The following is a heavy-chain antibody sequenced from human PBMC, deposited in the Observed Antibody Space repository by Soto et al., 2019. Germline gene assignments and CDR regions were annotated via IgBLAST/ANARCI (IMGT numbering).Heavy chain of an antibody. D-gene: IGHD3-3*01. V-gene: IGHV3-21*01. Sequence: EVQLVESGGGLVKPGGSLRLSCAASGFTFSSYSMNWVRQAPGKGLEWVSSISSSSRYIYYADSVKGRFTISRDNAKNSLYLQMNSLRAEDTAVYYCAREYTGYDFWSGPYGMDVWGQGTTVTVSS. CDR1: GFTFSSYS. J-gene: IGHJ6*02. CDR3: AREYTGYDFWSGPYGMDV. CDR2: ISSSSRYI.